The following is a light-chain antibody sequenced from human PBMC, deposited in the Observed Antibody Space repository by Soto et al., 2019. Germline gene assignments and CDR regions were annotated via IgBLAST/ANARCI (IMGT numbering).Light chain of an antibody. Sequence: EIVLTQSPGTLSLSPGERATLSCRASQSVSSSYLAGYQQKPGQAPRRLIYGASSRATVIPDRFSGSGSGTDFTLPISRLEPEDFAVYYCQQYGSSPRTFGQGTKVEIK. V-gene: IGKV3-20*01. CDR3: QQYGSSPRT. J-gene: IGKJ1*01. CDR1: QSVSSSY. CDR2: GAS.